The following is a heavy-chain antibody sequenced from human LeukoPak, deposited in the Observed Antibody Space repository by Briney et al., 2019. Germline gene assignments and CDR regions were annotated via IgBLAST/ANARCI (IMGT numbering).Heavy chain of an antibody. CDR2: ISYDGSNK. V-gene: IGHV3-30*04. CDR1: GFTFSRHS. Sequence: PGRSLRLSCAASGFTFSRHSMHWVRQAPGRGLEWVAVISYDGSNKYYADSVKGRFTISRDNSKNTLYLQMNSLRAEDTAVYYCAKGWRFGGDGGNYWGQGTLVTVSS. J-gene: IGHJ4*02. CDR3: AKGWRFGGDGGNY. D-gene: IGHD3-10*01.